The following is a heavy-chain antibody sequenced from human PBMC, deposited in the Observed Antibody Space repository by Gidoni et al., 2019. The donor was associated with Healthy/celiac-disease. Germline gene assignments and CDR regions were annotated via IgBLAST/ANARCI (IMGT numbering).Heavy chain of an antibody. CDR2: ISWNSGSI. Sequence: EVQLVESGGGLVQPGRSLRLSCAASGFTFDDYAMPWVRQAPGKGLEWVSGISWNSGSIGYADSVKGRFTISRDNAKNSLYLQMNSLRAEDTALYYCAKDITLPLYTDLMGYYGMDVWGQGTTVTVSS. V-gene: IGHV3-9*01. D-gene: IGHD2-2*02. J-gene: IGHJ6*02. CDR3: AKDITLPLYTDLMGYYGMDV. CDR1: GFTFDDYA.